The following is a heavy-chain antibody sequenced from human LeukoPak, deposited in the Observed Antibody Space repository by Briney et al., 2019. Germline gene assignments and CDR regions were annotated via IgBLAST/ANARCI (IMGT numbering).Heavy chain of an antibody. CDR2: IDPSGSYT. CDR1: GYSFTTYW. Sequence: GESLKISCKGSGYSFTTYWITWVRQMPGKGLEWMGRIDPSGSYTNYSPSFQGHFTISADKSISTAYLQWSSLKAPDTAMYYCTRQRSGWPLGFWGQGTLVTVSS. CDR3: TRQRSGWPLGF. J-gene: IGHJ4*02. V-gene: IGHV5-10-1*01. D-gene: IGHD6-19*01.